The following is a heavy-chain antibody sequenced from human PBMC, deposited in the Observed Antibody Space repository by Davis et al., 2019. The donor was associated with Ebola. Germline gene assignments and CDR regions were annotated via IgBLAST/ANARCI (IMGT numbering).Heavy chain of an antibody. J-gene: IGHJ4*02. D-gene: IGHD2-15*01. V-gene: IGHV3-66*01. CDR2: IYSGGST. CDR3: ARDLVVVAADRVY. CDR1: GFTFSGSA. Sequence: GGSLRLSCAASGFTFSGSAMHWVRQAPGKGLEWVSVIYSGGSTYYADSVKGRFTISRDNSKNTLYLQMNSLRAEDTAVYYCARDLVVVAADRVYWGQGTLVTVSS.